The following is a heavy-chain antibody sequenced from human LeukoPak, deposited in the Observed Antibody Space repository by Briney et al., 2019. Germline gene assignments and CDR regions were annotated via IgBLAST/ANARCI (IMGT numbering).Heavy chain of an antibody. V-gene: IGHV3-30*18. CDR3: AKLYYDSSGKYNGDY. CDR2: ISYDGSNK. Sequence: GGSLRLSCAASGFTFSSYGMHWVRQAPGKGLEWVAVISYDGSNKYYADSVKGRFTISRDNSKNTLYLQMSSLRAEDTAVYYCAKLYYDSSGKYNGDYWGQGTLVTVSS. J-gene: IGHJ4*02. CDR1: GFTFSSYG. D-gene: IGHD3-22*01.